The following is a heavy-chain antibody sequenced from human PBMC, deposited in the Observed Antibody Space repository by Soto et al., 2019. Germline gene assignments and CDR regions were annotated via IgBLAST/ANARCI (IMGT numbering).Heavy chain of an antibody. CDR3: AGLDHYDSSGYYDY. CDR2: IKPSGGRT. CDR1: GHSFTTYY. D-gene: IGHD3-22*01. J-gene: IGHJ4*02. V-gene: IGHV1-46*01. Sequence: AAVKVSCKASGHSFTTYYMHWVRQAPGQGLEWMGIIKPSGGRTTYAQKFQGRVTMTRDTSTSTFHMELSSLTSADTALYYCAGLDHYDSSGYYDYWGQGTLVTVSS.